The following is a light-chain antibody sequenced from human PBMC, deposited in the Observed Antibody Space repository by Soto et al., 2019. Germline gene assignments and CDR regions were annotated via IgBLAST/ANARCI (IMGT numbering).Light chain of an antibody. CDR3: CSYAGRSTSLYV. J-gene: IGLJ1*01. CDR2: EGS. Sequence: QSALTQPTSVSGSPGQSITISCTGTSSDVGSYNLVSWYQQHPGKAPKLMIYEGSKRPSGVSNRFSGSKSGNTASLTISGLQAEDEAEYYCCSYAGRSTSLYVFGTGTKVTVL. CDR1: SSDVGSYNL. V-gene: IGLV2-23*01.